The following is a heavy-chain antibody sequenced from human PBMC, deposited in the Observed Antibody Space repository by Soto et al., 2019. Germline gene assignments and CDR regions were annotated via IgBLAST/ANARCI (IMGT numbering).Heavy chain of an antibody. V-gene: IGHV1-18*01. CDR3: ATQYYDFWSGYSADYYGMDV. Sequence: ASVKVSCKASGYTFTSYGICWVRQAPGQGLEWMGWISAYNGNTNYAQKLQGRVTMTTDTSTSTAYMELRSLRSDDTAVYYCATQYYDFWSGYSADYYGMDVWGQETTVTVSS. D-gene: IGHD3-3*01. CDR2: ISAYNGNT. J-gene: IGHJ6*02. CDR1: GYTFTSYG.